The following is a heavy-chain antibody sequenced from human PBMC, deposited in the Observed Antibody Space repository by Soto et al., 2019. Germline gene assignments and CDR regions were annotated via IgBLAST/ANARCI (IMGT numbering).Heavy chain of an antibody. Sequence: QLQLQESGSGLVKPSQTLSLTCAVSGGSISSGAYSWSWIRQPPGKGLEWIGYIYHTGSTYYNPSLRSRITISVDRSKNQFSLKLTSVTAADPAVYYCARVAWNYDSSGYYFFNWFDPWGQGTLVTVSS. CDR2: IYHTGST. J-gene: IGHJ5*02. CDR1: GGSISSGAYS. V-gene: IGHV4-30-2*01. D-gene: IGHD3-22*01. CDR3: ARVAWNYDSSGYYFFNWFDP.